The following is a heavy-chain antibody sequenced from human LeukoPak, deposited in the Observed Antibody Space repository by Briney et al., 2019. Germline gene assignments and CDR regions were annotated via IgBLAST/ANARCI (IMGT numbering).Heavy chain of an antibody. D-gene: IGHD4-17*01. Sequence: PGGSLRLSCAASGFAFSSYSMNWVRQAPGKGLEWVSSISSSSSYIYYADSVEGRFTISRDNAKNSLHLQMNSLRAEDTAVYYCARAGTTVILDYWGQGTLVTVSS. CDR3: ARAGTTVILDY. J-gene: IGHJ4*02. CDR2: ISSSSSYI. CDR1: GFAFSSYS. V-gene: IGHV3-21*01.